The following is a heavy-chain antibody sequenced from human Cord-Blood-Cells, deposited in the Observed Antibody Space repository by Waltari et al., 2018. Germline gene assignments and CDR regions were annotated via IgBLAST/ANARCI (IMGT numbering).Heavy chain of an antibody. Sequence: EVQLVESGGGLVQPGGSLRLSCAASGFTFSSYWMSWVRQAPGKGLEWGANIKQDGSEKYYVDSVKGRFTISRDNAKNSLYLQMNSLRAEDTAVYYWARSYYDCSGYFDYWGQGTLVTVSS. CDR3: ARSYYDCSGYFDY. D-gene: IGHD3-22*01. J-gene: IGHJ4*02. CDR1: GFTFSSYW. V-gene: IGHV3-7*01. CDR2: IKQDGSEK.